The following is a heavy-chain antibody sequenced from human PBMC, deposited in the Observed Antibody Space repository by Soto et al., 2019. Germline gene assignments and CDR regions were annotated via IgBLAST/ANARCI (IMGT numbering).Heavy chain of an antibody. CDR1: GFTFSSYA. J-gene: IGHJ4*02. D-gene: IGHD3-3*01. CDR3: ARLWTLFDY. CDR2: ISGSGGST. Sequence: VRSLRLSCAASGFTFSSYAMSWVRQAPGKGLEWVSAISGSGGSTYYADSVKGRFTISRDNSKNTLYLQMNSLRAEDTAVYYCARLWTLFDYWGQGTLVTVSS. V-gene: IGHV3-23*01.